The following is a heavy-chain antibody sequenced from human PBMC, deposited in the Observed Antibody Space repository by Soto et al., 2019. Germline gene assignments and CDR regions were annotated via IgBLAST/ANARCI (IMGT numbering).Heavy chain of an antibody. CDR1: GGTFSSYA. CDR2: IIPIFGTE. Sequence: SVKVSCKASGGTFSSYAISWVRQAPGQGLEWMGEIIPIFGTENYAQKNQGRVTITADESTSTAYMELSSLRSEDSAVYFFAFDRGPSSGYYPYWFDPWGQGTLVTVSS. J-gene: IGHJ5*02. CDR3: AFDRGPSSGYYPYWFDP. D-gene: IGHD3-22*01. V-gene: IGHV1-69*13.